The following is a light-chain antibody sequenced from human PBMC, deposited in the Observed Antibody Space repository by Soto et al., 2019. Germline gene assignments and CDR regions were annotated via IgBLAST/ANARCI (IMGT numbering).Light chain of an antibody. V-gene: IGKV3-15*01. CDR3: QQYKNWPRT. Sequence: EIVLTQYPATLSVSPWERVTLSCRASQSVDINLAWYQQKPGQAPRLLIYGASTRATDMPGTFSGRGSGTEFTLTISSLQPEDFAVYYCQQYKNWPRTFGQGTKVDIK. CDR1: QSVDIN. J-gene: IGKJ1*01. CDR2: GAS.